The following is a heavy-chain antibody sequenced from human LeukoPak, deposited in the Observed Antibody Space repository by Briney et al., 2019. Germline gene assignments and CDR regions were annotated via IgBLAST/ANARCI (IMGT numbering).Heavy chain of an antibody. CDR2: IYHSGTT. V-gene: IGHV4-38-2*01. J-gene: IGHJ4*02. CDR1: RFSISTGYY. CDR3: ARWGPIVGATTVDY. Sequence: SETLSLTCAVSRFSISTGYYWGWIRQPPGDGLEWIGVIYHSGTTYSDPSLKSRLTMSVETTKNQFSLNLSSVTAADTAVYYCARWGPIVGATTVDYWGQGTLVTVSS. D-gene: IGHD3-16*01.